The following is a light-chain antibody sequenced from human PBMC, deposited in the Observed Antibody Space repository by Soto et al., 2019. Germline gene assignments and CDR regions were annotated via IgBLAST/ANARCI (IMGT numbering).Light chain of an antibody. CDR2: EVS. J-gene: IGLJ3*02. V-gene: IGLV2-14*01. CDR1: SSDVGGYNY. CDR3: SSYTSSSTRV. Sequence: QSALTQPASVSGSPVQSITISCTGTSSDVGGYNYVSWYQQHPGKAPKLMIYEVSNRPSGVSNRFSGTKSGNTASLTISGLQAEDEADYYCSSYTSSSTRVFGGGTEVTVL.